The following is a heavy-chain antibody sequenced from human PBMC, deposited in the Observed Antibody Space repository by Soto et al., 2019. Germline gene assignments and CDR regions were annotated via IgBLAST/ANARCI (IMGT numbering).Heavy chain of an antibody. CDR2: ISDSNGDT. Sequence: QVELVQSGVEVKKPGASVKVSCKASGYTFTNHGLSWVRQAPGQGLEWMGWISDSNGDTNYAQTFLGRVTETTDTLTSIGYMEVRSLKSEYTAVYSYARIARGSKIDHYYNMDAGGKGTTVIVS. J-gene: IGHJ6*03. V-gene: IGHV1-18*04. D-gene: IGHD6-6*01. CDR1: GYTFTNHG. CDR3: ARIARGSKIDHYYNMDA.